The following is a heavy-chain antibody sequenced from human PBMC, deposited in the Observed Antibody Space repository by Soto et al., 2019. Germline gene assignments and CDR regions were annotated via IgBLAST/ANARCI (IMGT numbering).Heavy chain of an antibody. CDR2: IIPIFGTT. CDR3: ARGACSSTSCYTLDYYYYGMDV. D-gene: IGHD2-2*02. V-gene: IGHV1-69*13. J-gene: IGHJ6*02. CDR1: GGTFSSYA. Sequence: SVKVSCKASGGTFSSYAISWVRQAPGQGLEWMGGIIPIFGTTNYAQKFQGRVTITADESTSTAYMELSSLRSEDTAVYYCARGACSSTSCYTLDYYYYGMDVWGQGTTVTVSS.